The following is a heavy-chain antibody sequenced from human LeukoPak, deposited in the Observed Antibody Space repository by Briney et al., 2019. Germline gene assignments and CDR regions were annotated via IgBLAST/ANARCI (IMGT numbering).Heavy chain of an antibody. CDR2: MNPNSGNT. CDR3: TRGSSGRRDY. D-gene: IGHD6-19*01. CDR1: GYTFTTCD. J-gene: IGHJ4*02. Sequence: ALVKVSCKASGYTFTTCDINWVRQATGQGLEWMGWMNPNSGNTGYAQSFQGRVTMTRDTSISTAYMELSNLRSEDTAIYYCTRGSSGRRDYWGQGTLVTVSS. V-gene: IGHV1-8*01.